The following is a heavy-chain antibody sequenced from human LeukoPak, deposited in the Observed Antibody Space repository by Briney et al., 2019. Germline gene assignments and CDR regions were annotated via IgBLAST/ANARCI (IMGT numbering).Heavy chain of an antibody. V-gene: IGHV3-53*01. CDR1: VFTFSNAW. Sequence: GGSLRLSCAASVFTFSNAWMNWVRLAPGKGLEWVSVIYSGGSTYYADSVKGRFTISRDNSKNTLYLQMNSLRAEDTAVYYCARGLYGGNSYYFDYWGQGTLVTVSS. D-gene: IGHD4-23*01. J-gene: IGHJ4*02. CDR2: IYSGGST. CDR3: ARGLYGGNSYYFDY.